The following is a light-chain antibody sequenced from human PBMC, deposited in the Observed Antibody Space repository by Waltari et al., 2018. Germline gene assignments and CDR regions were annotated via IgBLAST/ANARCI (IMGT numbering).Light chain of an antibody. J-gene: IGLJ1*01. Sequence: QSALPHPRSVSGSPGQSVTISSTGPTSDFGGYTYVSWYHQHPGKAPKLMIYDVSKRPSGVPDRFSGSKSGNTDSLTISGLQAEDEADYYCCSYAGSYTFYVFGTGTKVTVL. CDR3: CSYAGSYTFYV. CDR1: TSDFGGYTY. V-gene: IGLV2-11*01. CDR2: DVS.